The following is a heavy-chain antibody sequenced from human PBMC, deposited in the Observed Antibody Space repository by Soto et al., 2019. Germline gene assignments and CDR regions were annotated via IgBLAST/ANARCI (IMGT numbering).Heavy chain of an antibody. D-gene: IGHD6-13*01. CDR2: IRYDGSNK. CDR1: GFTFSNHD. V-gene: IGHV3-33*01. CDR3: ARDRGIAAAYNWFDP. J-gene: IGHJ5*02. Sequence: GGSLRLSCAASGFTFSNHDMHWVRQAPGKGLEWVAGIRYDGSNKNYADSVKGRFTISRDSSKNTLYLQMNSLRSEDTAIYYYARDRGIAAAYNWFDPWGQGTLVTVSS.